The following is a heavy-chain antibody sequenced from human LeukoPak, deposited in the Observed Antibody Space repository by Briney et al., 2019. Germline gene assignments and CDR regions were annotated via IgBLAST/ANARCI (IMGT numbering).Heavy chain of an antibody. CDR1: GGSINSNSYNYY. J-gene: IGHJ5*02. Sequence: SETLSLTCTVSGGSINSNSYNYYWGWIRQPPGKGLQWIGSLYYSGSTYYNPSLKSRVAISVDTSKSQFSLKLSSVTAADTAVYYCARSGSSWSMRYWFDPWGQGTLVTVSS. D-gene: IGHD6-13*01. CDR3: ARSGSSWSMRYWFDP. CDR2: LYYSGST. V-gene: IGHV4-39*07.